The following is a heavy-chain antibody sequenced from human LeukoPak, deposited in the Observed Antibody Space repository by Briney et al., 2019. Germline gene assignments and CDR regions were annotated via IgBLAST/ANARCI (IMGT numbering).Heavy chain of an antibody. Sequence: PSQTLSLTCAVSGYSISSGYYWGWIRQPPGKGLEWIGSIYHSGSTYYNPSLKSRVTIPVDTSKNQFSLKLSSVTAADTAVYYCASTAMVITYFDYWGQGTLVTVSS. CDR1: GYSISSGYY. CDR3: ASTAMVITYFDY. D-gene: IGHD5-18*01. CDR2: IYHSGST. J-gene: IGHJ4*02. V-gene: IGHV4-38-2*01.